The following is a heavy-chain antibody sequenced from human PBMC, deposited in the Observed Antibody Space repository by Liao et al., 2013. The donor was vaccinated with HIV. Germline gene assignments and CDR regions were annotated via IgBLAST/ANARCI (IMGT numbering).Heavy chain of an antibody. Sequence: QLQLQESGPGLVKPSETLSLTCTVSGGSISSSSYYWGWIRQPPGKGLEWIGEINHSGNTNYNPSLKSRVTISVDTSKNQFSLKLSSVTAADTAVYYCARGGRRITMGRGVIRYWGQGTLVTVSS. D-gene: IGHD3-10*01. CDR3: ARGGRRITMGRGVIRY. CDR1: GGSISSSSYY. V-gene: IGHV4-39*07. J-gene: IGHJ4*02. CDR2: INHSGNT.